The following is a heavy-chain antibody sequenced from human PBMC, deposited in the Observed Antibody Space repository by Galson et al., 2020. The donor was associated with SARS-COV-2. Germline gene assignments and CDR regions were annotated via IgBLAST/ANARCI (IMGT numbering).Heavy chain of an antibody. CDR1: GFTFSSYA. CDR3: ANYYTAMAYGDALYI. V-gene: IGHV3-23*01. J-gene: IGHJ3*02. Sequence: GESLKISCAASGFTFSSYAMSWVRQAPGKGLEWVSAISGSSGSTYYADSVKGRFTISRDNSKNKLYLQMKSLRAEDTAVYYCANYYTAMAYGDALYIWGQGTMGTVSS. CDR2: ISGSSGST. D-gene: IGHD5-18*01.